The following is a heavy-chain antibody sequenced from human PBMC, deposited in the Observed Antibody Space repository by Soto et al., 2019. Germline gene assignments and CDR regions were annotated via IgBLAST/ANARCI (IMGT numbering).Heavy chain of an antibody. CDR2: INPVDSDT. CDR3: ARRGGRNTIYYAMDV. D-gene: IGHD2-15*01. J-gene: IGHJ6*02. CDR1: YRFTSYW. Sequence: GESLKISCGYRFTSYWIGWVRQMPGKGLEWMGIINPVDSDTRYSPSFQGQVTISADKSISTTYLQWSSLKASDTATYYCARRGGRNTIYYAMDVWGQGTTVTVSS. V-gene: IGHV5-51*01.